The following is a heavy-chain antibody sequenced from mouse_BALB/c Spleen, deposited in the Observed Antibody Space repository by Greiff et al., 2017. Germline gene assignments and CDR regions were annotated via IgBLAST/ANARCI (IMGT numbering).Heavy chain of an antibody. Sequence: EVQLQESGPGLVKPSQSLSLTCTVTGYSITSDYAWNWIRQFPGNKLEWMGYISYSGSTSYNPSLKSRISITRDTSKNQFFPQLNSVTTEDTATYYCARDRGNAMDYWGQGTSVTVSS. CDR2: ISYSGST. J-gene: IGHJ4*01. V-gene: IGHV3-2*02. D-gene: IGHD3-2*01. CDR1: GYSITSDYA. CDR3: ARDRGNAMDY.